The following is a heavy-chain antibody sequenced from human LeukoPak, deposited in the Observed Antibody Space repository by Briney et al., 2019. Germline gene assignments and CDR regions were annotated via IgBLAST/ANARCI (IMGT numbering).Heavy chain of an antibody. Sequence: TETLSLTCTVSGGSISSYYWSWIRQPPGKGLEWIGYIYYSGSTNYNPSLKSRVTISVDTSKNQFSLKLSSVTAADTAVYYCAREGWLQSSYFFDYWGQGTLVTVSS. D-gene: IGHD5-12*01. CDR2: IYYSGST. CDR1: GGSISSYY. CDR3: AREGWLQSSYFFDY. J-gene: IGHJ4*02. V-gene: IGHV4-59*01.